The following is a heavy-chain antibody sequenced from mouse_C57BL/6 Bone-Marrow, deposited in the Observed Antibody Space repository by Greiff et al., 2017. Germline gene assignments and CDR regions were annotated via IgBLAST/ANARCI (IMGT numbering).Heavy chain of an antibody. CDR1: GFTFSNYW. CDR3: TVDDYDAMDY. Sequence: DVMLVESGGGLVQPGGSMKLSCVASGFTFSNYWMNWVRQSPEKGLEWVAQIRLKSDNYATHYAESVKGRFTISRDDSKSSVYLQMNNLRAEDTGIYYCTVDDYDAMDYWGQGTSVTVSS. V-gene: IGHV6-3*01. CDR2: IRLKSDNYAT. J-gene: IGHJ4*01. D-gene: IGHD2-3*01.